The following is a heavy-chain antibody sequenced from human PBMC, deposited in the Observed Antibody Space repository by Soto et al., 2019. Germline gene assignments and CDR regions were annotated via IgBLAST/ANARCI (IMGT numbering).Heavy chain of an antibody. CDR2: ISYHGRNK. CDR1: GFTFNSYG. J-gene: IGHJ6*01. CDR3: AKDRLPAVTVHPDDYNAMDV. Sequence: QVQLVESGGGVVQPGRSLRLSCAASGFTFNSYGMHWVRQAPGKGLEWVAVISYHGRNKYYADSVKGRFTISRDNFKNTLYLQMDSLRAEDTAMYYCAKDRLPAVTVHPDDYNAMDVWGQGAPVTVSS. V-gene: IGHV3-30*18. D-gene: IGHD2-21*02.